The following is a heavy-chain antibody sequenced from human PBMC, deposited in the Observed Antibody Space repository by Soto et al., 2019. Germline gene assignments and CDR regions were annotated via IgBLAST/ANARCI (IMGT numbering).Heavy chain of an antibody. CDR3: ARDCCSSTRGYMDV. CDR2: ISTYEDNT. Sequence: QVQLVQSGTEVKEPGASVKVSCKASGYTFTTYGISWVRQAPGQGLEWMGWISTYEDNTNYAQNLQGRVTMTTDTPTSTAYMELRRLTSDDTAIYYCARDCCSSTRGYMDVWGKGTTVTVSS. D-gene: IGHD2-2*01. V-gene: IGHV1-18*01. J-gene: IGHJ6*04. CDR1: GYTFTTYG.